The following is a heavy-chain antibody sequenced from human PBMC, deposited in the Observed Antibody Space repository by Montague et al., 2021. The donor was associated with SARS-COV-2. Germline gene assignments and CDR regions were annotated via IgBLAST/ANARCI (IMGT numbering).Heavy chain of an antibody. V-gene: IGHV3-74*01. CDR3: ARDTVRDYGDSGDY. Sequence: SLRLSCAASGFTFSSYWMHWVRQAPGKGLVWVSRINSDGSSTSYTDSVKGRFTISRDNAKSTLYLQMNSLRAEDTAVYYCARDTVRDYGDSGDYWGQGTLVTVSS. CDR2: INSDGSST. J-gene: IGHJ4*02. D-gene: IGHD4-17*01. CDR1: GFTFSSYW.